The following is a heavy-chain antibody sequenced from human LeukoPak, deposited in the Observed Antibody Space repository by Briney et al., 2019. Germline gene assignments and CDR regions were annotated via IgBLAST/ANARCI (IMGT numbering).Heavy chain of an antibody. J-gene: IGHJ3*02. Sequence: GGSLRLSCAASGFTFSHYAMHWVRQAPGKGLEYVSAISSNGGSTYYANSVKGRFTISRDNSKHTLYLQMGSLRAEDMGVYYCARDSITVSVGAFDIWGQGTMVIVSS. V-gene: IGHV3-64*01. D-gene: IGHD2-2*01. CDR3: ARDSITVSVGAFDI. CDR1: GFTFSHYA. CDR2: ISSNGGST.